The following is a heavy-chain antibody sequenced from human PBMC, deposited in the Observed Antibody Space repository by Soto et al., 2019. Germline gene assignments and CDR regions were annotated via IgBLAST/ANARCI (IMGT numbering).Heavy chain of an antibody. CDR1: GFTFRSYS. Sequence: GGSLRLSCTASGFTFRSYSMNWVRQAPGKGLEEVSYISSSSRAIYYADSVKGRFTISRDNSKNTLYLQMNSLRAEDTAVYYCARDQPGGWLPHYWYFDLWGRGTLVTVSS. CDR2: ISSSSRAI. J-gene: IGHJ2*01. V-gene: IGHV3-48*01. CDR3: ARDQPGGWLPHYWYFDL. D-gene: IGHD3-22*01.